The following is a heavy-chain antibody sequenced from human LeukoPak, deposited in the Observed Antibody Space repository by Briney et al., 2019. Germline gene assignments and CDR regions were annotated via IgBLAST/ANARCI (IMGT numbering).Heavy chain of an antibody. CDR1: GYTFTSYD. V-gene: IGHV1-8*01. J-gene: IGHJ5*02. CDR2: MNPNSGNT. D-gene: IGHD2-15*01. Sequence: ASVKVSCKASGYTFTSYDINWVRQATGQGLEWMGWMNPNSGNTGYAQKFQGRVTMTRNTSISTAYMELSSLRSEDTAVYYCARVIVVVVAATRVWFDPWGQGTLVTVSS. CDR3: ARVIVVVVAATRVWFDP.